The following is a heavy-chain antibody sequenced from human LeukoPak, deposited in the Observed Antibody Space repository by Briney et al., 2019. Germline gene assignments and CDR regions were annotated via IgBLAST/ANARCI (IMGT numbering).Heavy chain of an antibody. V-gene: IGHV4-34*01. D-gene: IGHD2-15*01. J-gene: IGHJ4*02. Sequence: SETLSLTCAVYGGSLSGYYWSWIRQPPGKGLEWIGEINHSGSTNYNPSLKSRVTISVDTSKNQFSLKLSSVTAADTAVYYCAGLGRYCSGGSCNYWGQGTLVTVSS. CDR2: INHSGST. CDR3: AGLGRYCSGGSCNY. CDR1: GGSLSGYY.